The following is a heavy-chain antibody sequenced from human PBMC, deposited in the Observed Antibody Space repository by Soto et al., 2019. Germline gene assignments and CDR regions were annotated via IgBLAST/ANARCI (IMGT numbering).Heavy chain of an antibody. CDR3: AKLQKKSDYGPSYSGRDV. Sequence: PGGSLRLSCAASGFTFSSYAMSWVRQAPGKGLEWVSAISGSGGSTYYADSVKGRFTISRDNSKNTLYLQMNSLRAEDTAVYYCAKLQKKSDYGPSYSGRDVWGKGTPVTVSS. D-gene: IGHD3-10*01. CDR2: ISGSGGST. J-gene: IGHJ6*04. CDR1: GFTFSSYA. V-gene: IGHV3-23*01.